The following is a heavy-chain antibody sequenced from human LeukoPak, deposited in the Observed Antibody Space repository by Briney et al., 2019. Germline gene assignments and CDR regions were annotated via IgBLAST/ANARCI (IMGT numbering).Heavy chain of an antibody. V-gene: IGHV4-34*01. CDR2: INQSGST. CDR3: ARARRNWAKGSGFDY. Sequence: SETLSLTCAVYGGSFSGYYWSWIRQPPGKGLEWIGEINQSGSTNYNPSLKSRVTISVDTSKNQFSLKLSSVTAADTAVYYCARARRNWAKGSGFDYWGQGTLVTVSS. D-gene: IGHD7-27*01. CDR1: GGSFSGYY. J-gene: IGHJ4*02.